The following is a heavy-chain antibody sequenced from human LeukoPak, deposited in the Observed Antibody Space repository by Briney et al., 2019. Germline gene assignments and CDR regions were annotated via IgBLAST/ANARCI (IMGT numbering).Heavy chain of an antibody. CDR2: IYSSGST. J-gene: IGHJ6*04. CDR3: ARGDHYYYTMDV. CDR1: GGSISSYY. Sequence: XETLSLTCTVSGGSISSYYWSWIRQPPGEGLEWIGYIYSSGSTNYNPSLKSRVTISVDTSKNQFSLKLTSMTAADTAVYYCARGDHYYYTMDVWGKGTTVTVSS. V-gene: IGHV4-59*01. D-gene: IGHD2-21*02.